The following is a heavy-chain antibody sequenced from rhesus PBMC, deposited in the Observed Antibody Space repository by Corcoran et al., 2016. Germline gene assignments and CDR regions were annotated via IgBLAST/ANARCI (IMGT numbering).Heavy chain of an antibody. Sequence: QVQLQESGPGLVKPSETLSLTCAVSGGSINDGFFWNCIRQPPGKGIEWVGNIYGNSSTTYHNPSLKSRSTISKDTSKNQFFLKLTSVTAADTAVYFCARVKYNSLDIWGRGVLVTVSS. J-gene: IGHJ5-2*02. CDR3: ARVKYNSLDI. CDR2: IYGNSSTT. D-gene: IGHD3-34*01. CDR1: GGSINDGFF. V-gene: IGHV4S9*01.